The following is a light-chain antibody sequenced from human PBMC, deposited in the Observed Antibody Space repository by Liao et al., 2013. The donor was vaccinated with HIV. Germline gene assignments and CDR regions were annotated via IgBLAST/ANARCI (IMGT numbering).Light chain of an antibody. Sequence: SYELAQPPSVSVAPGKTARITCGGDKVGSNGVHWYQQKPGQAPVVVIYYDTERPSGVPERLSGSNSGNTATLTISRVEAGDEADYYCQVWDTLSDHPALFGGGTKLTVL. CDR3: QVWDTLSDHPAL. CDR2: YDT. J-gene: IGLJ2*01. V-gene: IGLV3-21*01. CDR1: KVGSNG.